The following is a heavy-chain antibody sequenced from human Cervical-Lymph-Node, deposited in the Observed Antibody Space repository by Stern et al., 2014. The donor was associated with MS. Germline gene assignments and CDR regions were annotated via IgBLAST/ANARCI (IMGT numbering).Heavy chain of an antibody. V-gene: IGHV2-5*02. CDR3: THGLIRLGDLSSPPIDS. Sequence: QVTLRESGPTVVKPTQTLTLTCSFSGFSLSTLGVGVGWIRQPPGKALEWLGIIYGDDDKRYNPSLRSRLNITKDTFKNRVVLTLTNMDPVDTATYFCTHGLIRLGDLSSPPIDSWGRGTLVTVSS. D-gene: IGHD3-16*01. J-gene: IGHJ5*01. CDR2: IYGDDDK. CDR1: GFSLSTLGVG.